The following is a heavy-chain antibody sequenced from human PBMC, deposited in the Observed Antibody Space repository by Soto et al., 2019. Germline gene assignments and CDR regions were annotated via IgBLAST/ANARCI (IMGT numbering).Heavy chain of an antibody. V-gene: IGHV4-30-2*01. J-gene: IGHJ4*02. D-gene: IGHD2-15*01. CDR2: IYHSGST. CDR1: GGPISSGGYS. CDR3: ARDPIV. Sequence: SETLSLTCAVSGGPISSGGYSWSWIRQPPGKGLEWIGYIYHSGSTYYNPSLKGRVTISEDRSKNQFSLKLSSVTAADTAVYYCARDPIVWGQGTLVTVSS.